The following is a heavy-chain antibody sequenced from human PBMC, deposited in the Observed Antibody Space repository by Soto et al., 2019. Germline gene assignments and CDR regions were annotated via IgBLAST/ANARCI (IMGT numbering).Heavy chain of an antibody. CDR2: ISYDGSNK. CDR1: GFTFSSYA. Sequence: HPGGSLRLSCAASGFTFSSYAMHWVRQAPGKGLEWVAVISYDGSNKYYADSVKGRFTISRDNSKNTLYLQMNSLRAEDTAVYYCARVRVLRLLGSLFSGMDVWGQGTTGTVSS. CDR3: ARVRVLRLLGSLFSGMDV. J-gene: IGHJ6*02. V-gene: IGHV3-30-3*01. D-gene: IGHD3-3*01.